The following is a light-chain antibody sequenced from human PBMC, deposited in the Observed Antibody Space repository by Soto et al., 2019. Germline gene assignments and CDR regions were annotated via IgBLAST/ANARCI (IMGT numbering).Light chain of an antibody. V-gene: IGKV1-39*01. J-gene: IGKJ5*01. CDR1: QSISSY. CDR2: DTS. CDR3: QQGHSTPRT. Sequence: DIQMTQSPSSLSASVGDRVTITCRASQSISSYLNWYQQKPGKAPELLIYDTSSLQTGVPSRFSGSGSGTDFTLTISSLQPEDFATYYCQQGHSTPRTFGQGTRLEIK.